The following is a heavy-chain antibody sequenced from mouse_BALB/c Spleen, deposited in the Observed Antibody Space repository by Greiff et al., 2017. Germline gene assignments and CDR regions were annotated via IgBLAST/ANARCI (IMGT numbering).Heavy chain of an antibody. Sequence: EVKLMESGGDLVKPGGSLKLSCAASGFTFSSYGMSWVRQTPDKRLEWVATISSGGSYTYYPDSVKGRFTISRDNAKNTLYLQMSSLKSEDTAMYYCARQGDDGYYFDYWGQGTTLTVSS. CDR2: ISSGGSYT. J-gene: IGHJ2*01. CDR1: GFTFSSYG. D-gene: IGHD2-3*01. CDR3: ARQGDDGYYFDY. V-gene: IGHV5-6*01.